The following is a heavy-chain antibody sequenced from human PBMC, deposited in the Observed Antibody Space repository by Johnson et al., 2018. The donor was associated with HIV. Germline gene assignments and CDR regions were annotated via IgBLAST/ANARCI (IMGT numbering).Heavy chain of an antibody. V-gene: IGHV3-66*01. Sequence: EKLVESGGCLVQPWGSLRLSCAASEFNVSSNYMNWVRQAPGRGLEWVSVVYSGGYTYYADSVKGRFTISRDNAKHSLYLQMNSLRAEDTAVYYCARDRGYWDAFDIWGQGTMVTVSS. J-gene: IGHJ3*02. CDR1: EFNVSSNY. CDR3: ARDRGYWDAFDI. D-gene: IGHD3-22*01. CDR2: VYSGGYT.